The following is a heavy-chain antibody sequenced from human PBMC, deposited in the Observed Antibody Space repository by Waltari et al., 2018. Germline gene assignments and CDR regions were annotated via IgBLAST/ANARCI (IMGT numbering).Heavy chain of an antibody. Sequence: VQLGQSGAGVKKAGSSVKLSCKASEGTFSSDATSWVREAPGKGLEWMGGIIPIFGTANYAQKFQGRFTITTDESTSTAYMEMSSQRSEDTAVYYCARVGCFGEGSYYNWWGQGTLVTVSS. V-gene: IGHV1-69*05. D-gene: IGHD3-10*01. J-gene: IGHJ4*02. CDR3: ARVGCFGEGSYYNW. CDR2: IIPIFGTA. CDR1: EGTFSSDA.